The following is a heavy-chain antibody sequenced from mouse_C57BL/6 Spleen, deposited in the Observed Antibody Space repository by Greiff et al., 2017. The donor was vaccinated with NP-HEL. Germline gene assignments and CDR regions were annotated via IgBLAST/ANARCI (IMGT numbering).Heavy chain of an antibody. J-gene: IGHJ2*01. CDR2: IYPGAGDT. V-gene: IGHV1-80*01. Sequence: QVQLKQSGAELVKPGASVKISCKASGYAFSSYWMNWVKQRPGKGLEWIGQIYPGAGDTNYNGKFKGKATLTADKSSSAAYMQRSSLTSEDSAVYFCARGGITTVVADYFDYWCQGTTLTVSS. CDR1: GYAFSSYW. D-gene: IGHD1-1*01. CDR3: ARGGITTVVADYFDY.